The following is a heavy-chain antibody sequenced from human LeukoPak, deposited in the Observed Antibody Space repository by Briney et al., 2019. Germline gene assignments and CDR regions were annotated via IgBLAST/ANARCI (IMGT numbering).Heavy chain of an antibody. CDR3: ARGYGDFRVEGRYFHS. Sequence: SETLSLTCTVSGGSISISSYYWSWIRQSPGKGLEWIGYVFYSGKTDYSPSLRSRVSMSVDTSKNQFSLKVTSVTAADTAVYYCARGYGDFRVEGRYFHSWGQGTLVTVSS. D-gene: IGHD4-17*01. V-gene: IGHV4-61*01. CDR2: VFYSGKT. J-gene: IGHJ4*02. CDR1: GGSISISSYY.